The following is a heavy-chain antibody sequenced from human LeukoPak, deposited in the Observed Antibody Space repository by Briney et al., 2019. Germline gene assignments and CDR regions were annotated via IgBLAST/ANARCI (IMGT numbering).Heavy chain of an antibody. CDR1: GFTFSSYA. V-gene: IGHV3-23*01. Sequence: PGGSLRLSCAASGFTFSSYAMSWVRQAPGKGLEWVSAISGSGGSTYYADSVKGRFTISRDNSKNTLYLQMNSLRAEDTAVYYCAKGFSRTSATNDAFDIWGQGTMVTVSS. CDR2: ISGSGGST. CDR3: AKGFSRTSATNDAFDI. J-gene: IGHJ3*02. D-gene: IGHD5-12*01.